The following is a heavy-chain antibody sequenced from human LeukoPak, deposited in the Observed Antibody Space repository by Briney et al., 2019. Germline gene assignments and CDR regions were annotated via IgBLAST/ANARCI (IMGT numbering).Heavy chain of an antibody. Sequence: GGSLRLSCAASGFTFSNAWMNWVRQAPGKGLEWVGRIKSKTDGGTTDYAAPVKGRFTISRDDSKNTLYLQMNSLRAEDTAVYYCAKEYPYDILTGYYRSPTDYWGQGTLVTVSS. CDR3: AKEYPYDILTGYYRSPTDY. V-gene: IGHV3-15*07. CDR1: GFTFSNAW. CDR2: IKSKTDGGTT. D-gene: IGHD3-9*01. J-gene: IGHJ4*02.